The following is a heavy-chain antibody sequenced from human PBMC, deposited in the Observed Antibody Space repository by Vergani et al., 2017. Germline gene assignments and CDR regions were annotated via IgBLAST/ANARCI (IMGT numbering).Heavy chain of an antibody. J-gene: IGHJ6*02. Sequence: HLQYSVPLLFNPSHTLSLTCTVSFSSINNSFYYFHFILHPSFNLLYFIGRIYFIFITYYHSSLHILFSISVYTSKNQFSLTLTSVTAADTAVYYCARHRGSGGFFPSSYFYWMDVWGHGTTVTVSS. CDR2: IYFIFIT. V-gene: IGHV4-61*02. CDR3: ARHRGSGGFFPSSYFYWMDV. CDR1: FSSINNSFYY. D-gene: IGHD3-10*01.